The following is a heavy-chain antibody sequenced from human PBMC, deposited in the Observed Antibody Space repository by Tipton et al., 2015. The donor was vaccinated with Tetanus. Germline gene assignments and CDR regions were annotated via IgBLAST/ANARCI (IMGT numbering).Heavy chain of an antibody. Sequence: TLSLTCAVYAGSFSGYYWTWIRQSPGEGLEWIGEINHSGSTNYSPSLKSRVTISVDTSKNLFSLKLSSVTAADTAVYYCARGRRIQLWNDAFDIWGQGTMVTVSS. V-gene: IGHV4-34*01. D-gene: IGHD5-18*01. CDR3: ARGRRIQLWNDAFDI. CDR1: AGSFSGYY. J-gene: IGHJ3*02. CDR2: INHSGST.